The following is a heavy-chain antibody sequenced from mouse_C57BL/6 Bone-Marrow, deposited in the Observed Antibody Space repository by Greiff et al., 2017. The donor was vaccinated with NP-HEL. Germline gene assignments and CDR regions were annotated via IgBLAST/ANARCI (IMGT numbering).Heavy chain of an antibody. Sequence: QVQLKQPGAELVKPGASVKLSCKASGYTFTSYWMHWVKQRPGRGLEWIGRIDPNSGGTKYNEKFKSKATLTVDKPSSTAYMQLSSLTSEDSAVYYCARGLDYYGSSYGAWFAYWGQGTLVTVSA. CDR2: IDPNSGGT. V-gene: IGHV1-72*01. J-gene: IGHJ3*01. CDR3: ARGLDYYGSSYGAWFAY. D-gene: IGHD1-1*01. CDR1: GYTFTSYW.